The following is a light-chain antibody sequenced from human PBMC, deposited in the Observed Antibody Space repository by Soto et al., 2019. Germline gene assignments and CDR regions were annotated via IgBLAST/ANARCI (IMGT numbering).Light chain of an antibody. V-gene: IGKV3-11*01. J-gene: IGKJ4*01. CDR1: QSVSSY. CDR2: DAS. Sequence: EIVLTQSPATLSLSPGERATLSCRASQSVSSYLAWYQQKPGQAPRLLIYDASNRATGIPARFSGSGSGTGFTPTSSRLEPEDFAVYYCQQRSNWPTFGGGTKVEIK. CDR3: QQRSNWPT.